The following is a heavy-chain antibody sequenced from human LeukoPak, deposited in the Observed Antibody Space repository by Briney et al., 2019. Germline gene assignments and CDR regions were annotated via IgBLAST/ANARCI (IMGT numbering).Heavy chain of an antibody. D-gene: IGHD3-9*01. Sequence: GGSLRLSCAASGFTFSSYGMSWVRQAPGKGLEWVSAISGSGGSTYYADSVKGRFTISRDNSKNTLYLQMNSLRAEDTAVYYCARGSYYDILTGYQYYFDYWGQGTLVTVSS. V-gene: IGHV3-23*01. CDR1: GFTFSSYG. CDR3: ARGSYYDILTGYQYYFDY. J-gene: IGHJ4*02. CDR2: ISGSGGST.